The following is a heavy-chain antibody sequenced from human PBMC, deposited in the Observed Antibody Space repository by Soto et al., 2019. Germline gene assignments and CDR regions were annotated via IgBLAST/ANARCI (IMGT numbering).Heavy chain of an antibody. CDR1: GGSISSISYY. Sequence: QLQLQESGPGLVKSSETLSLTCTVSGGSISSISYYWGWIRQPPGKGLEWIWSIKYSGHTYYNPSLQTRVTLSVDTSNNQFSLRQSSVTASETAVDYCARVDIPVVPSSIFDSWGQGALVTVSS. CDR3: ARVDIPVVPSSIFDS. J-gene: IGHJ4*02. D-gene: IGHD2-2*01. V-gene: IGHV4-39*01. CDR2: IKYSGHT.